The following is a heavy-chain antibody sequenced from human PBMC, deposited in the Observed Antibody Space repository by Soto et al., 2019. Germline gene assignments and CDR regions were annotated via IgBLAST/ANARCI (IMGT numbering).Heavy chain of an antibody. V-gene: IGHV1-18*04. J-gene: IGHJ6*02. Sequence: GASVKVSCRASGYTFTSYGISWVRHAPGQGLEWMGWISAYNGNTNYAQQLPGRVTMTTDTSTSTAYMELRSLRSDDTAVYYCAREVKHARFNYGMDVWGQGTTVTVSS. D-gene: IGHD3-16*01. CDR3: AREVKHARFNYGMDV. CDR1: GYTFTSYG. CDR2: ISAYNGNT.